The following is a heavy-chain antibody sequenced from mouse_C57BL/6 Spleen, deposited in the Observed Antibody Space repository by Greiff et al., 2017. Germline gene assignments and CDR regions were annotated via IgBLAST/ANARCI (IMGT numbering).Heavy chain of an antibody. Sequence: QVQLQQPGAELVMPGASVKLSCKASGYTFTSYWMHWVKQRPGQGLEWIGEIDPSDSYTNYNQKFKGKSTVTVDKSSSTAYMQLSSLTSEDSAVYYCARGQLRLFDYWGQGTTLTVSS. D-gene: IGHD3-2*02. J-gene: IGHJ2*01. CDR1: GYTFTSYW. CDR3: ARGQLRLFDY. CDR2: IDPSDSYT. V-gene: IGHV1-69*01.